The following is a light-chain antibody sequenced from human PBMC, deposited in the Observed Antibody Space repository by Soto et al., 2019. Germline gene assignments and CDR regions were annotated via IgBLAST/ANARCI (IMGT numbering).Light chain of an antibody. J-gene: IGLJ2*01. V-gene: IGLV3-21*02. CDR1: NIGSKN. Sequence: SYELTRPLSVSVAPGQTARITCGGNNIGSKNVHWYQQTPGQAPVLVVYANSDRPSGIPERFSGSSSENTAALTISRVEAGDEADYYCQSYDSYTVVFGGGTKLTVL. CDR3: QSYDSYTVV. CDR2: ANS.